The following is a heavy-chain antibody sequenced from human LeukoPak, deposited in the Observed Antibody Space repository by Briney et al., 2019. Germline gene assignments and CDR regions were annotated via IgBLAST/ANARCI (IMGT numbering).Heavy chain of an antibody. CDR3: ARAYSSSFDY. Sequence: SETLSLTCSVSGISINTYYWTWIRQPAGKGLEWIGRIYTSGSTNYNPSLKSRVTMSVDTSKNQFSLKLSSVTAADTAVYYCARAYSSSFDYWGQGTLVTVSS. J-gene: IGHJ4*02. D-gene: IGHD6-6*01. V-gene: IGHV4-4*07. CDR1: GISINTYY. CDR2: IYTSGST.